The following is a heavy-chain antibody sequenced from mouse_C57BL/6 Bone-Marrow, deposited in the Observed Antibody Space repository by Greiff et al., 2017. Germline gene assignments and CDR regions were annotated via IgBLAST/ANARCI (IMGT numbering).Heavy chain of an antibody. CDR1: GYTFTSYW. CDR3: ARAGNYFDY. V-gene: IGHV1-50*01. Sequence: VQLQQPGAELVKPGASVKLSCKASGYTFTSYWMQWVKQRPGQGLEWIGEIDPSDSYTNYNQKFKGKATVTVDTSSSTAYMQLSSLPSEDSAVYYCARAGNYFDYWGQGTTLTVSS. CDR2: IDPSDSYT. J-gene: IGHJ2*01.